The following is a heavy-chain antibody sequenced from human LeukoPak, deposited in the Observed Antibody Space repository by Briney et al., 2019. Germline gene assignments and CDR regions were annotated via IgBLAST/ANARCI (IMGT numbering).Heavy chain of an antibody. J-gene: IGHJ4*02. Sequence: GASVKVSCKASGGTFSSYAISWVRQAPGQGLEWMGWISGYSGSTNYVQKFQGRVTMTTDTSTSTAYMELRSLRSDDTAVYYCARDINGCDYWGQGTLVTVSS. D-gene: IGHD2-8*01. V-gene: IGHV1-18*01. CDR3: ARDINGCDY. CDR1: GGTFSSYA. CDR2: ISGYSGST.